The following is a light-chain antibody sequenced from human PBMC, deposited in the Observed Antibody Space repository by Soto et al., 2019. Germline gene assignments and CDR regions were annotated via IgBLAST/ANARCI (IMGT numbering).Light chain of an antibody. CDR2: GAS. V-gene: IGKV3-15*01. CDR1: ESISTK. CDR3: QQYNKCFSIT. Sequence: EIVMTQSPATLSVSPGERATLSCRASESISTKLAWYQQKHGQAPRLIIYGASTRANGIPTRFSGSGPGAEFTPIISSLQSEDSAVYYCQQYNKCFSITFGQGTRLEIK. J-gene: IGKJ5*01.